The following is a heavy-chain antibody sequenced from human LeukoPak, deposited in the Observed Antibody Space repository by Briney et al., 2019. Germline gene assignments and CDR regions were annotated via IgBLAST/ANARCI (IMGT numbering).Heavy chain of an antibody. CDR2: IYYSGST. D-gene: IGHD5-12*01. CDR3: ARDAVARGWFWFDP. CDR1: GGSISSGGYY. Sequence: SETLSLTCTVSGGSISSGGYYWSWIRQHPGKGLEWIGCIYYSGSTYYNPSLKSRVTISVDTSKNQFSLKLSSVTAADTAVYYCARDAVARGWFWFDPWGQGTLVTVSS. V-gene: IGHV4-31*03. J-gene: IGHJ5*02.